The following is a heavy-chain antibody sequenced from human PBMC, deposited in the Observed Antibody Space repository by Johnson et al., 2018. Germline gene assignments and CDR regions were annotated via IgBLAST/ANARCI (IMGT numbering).Heavy chain of an antibody. J-gene: IGHJ6*02. Sequence: QVQLVQSGGGVVQPGRSLRLSCAASGFRFSSYGMHWVRQAPGKGLEWVAVIWYDGSNQYYADSVKGRFTISRDNSKNTLYLQMNSLRAEDTAVYYCAREGDGGFLVVPMDVWGQGTTVTVSS. D-gene: IGHD3-10*01. CDR2: IWYDGSNQ. CDR3: AREGDGGFLVVPMDV. CDR1: GFRFSSYG. V-gene: IGHV3-33*01.